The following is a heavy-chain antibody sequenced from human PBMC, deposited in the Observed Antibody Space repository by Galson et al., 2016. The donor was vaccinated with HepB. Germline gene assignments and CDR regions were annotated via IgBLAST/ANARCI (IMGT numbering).Heavy chain of an antibody. D-gene: IGHD6-13*01. CDR1: GFAFSSYP. J-gene: IGHJ6*02. CDR2: ISYDGSIE. CDR3: ARGSAAGTWGYGMGV. Sequence: SLRLSCAASGFAFSSYPMHWVRQAPGKGLEWVAVISYDGSIEYYADSVKGRFTISRDNPKNTVYLQMNSLRPEETAVYYCARGSAAGTWGYGMGVWGQWTTVSVSS. V-gene: IGHV3-30*04.